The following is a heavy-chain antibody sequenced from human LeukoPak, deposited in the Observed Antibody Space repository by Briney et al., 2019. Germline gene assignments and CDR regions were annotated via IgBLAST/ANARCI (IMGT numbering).Heavy chain of an antibody. J-gene: IGHJ6*02. CDR2: ISSNGGST. Sequence: GGSLRLSCAASRFTFSSYAMHWVRQAPGKGLEYVSAISSNGGSTYYANSVKGRFTISRDNSKNTLYLQMGSLRAEDMAVYYCARDRYSSGWYRGYYYYYGMDVWGQGTTVTVSS. CDR3: ARDRYSSGWYRGYYYYYGMDV. D-gene: IGHD6-19*01. V-gene: IGHV3-64*01. CDR1: RFTFSSYA.